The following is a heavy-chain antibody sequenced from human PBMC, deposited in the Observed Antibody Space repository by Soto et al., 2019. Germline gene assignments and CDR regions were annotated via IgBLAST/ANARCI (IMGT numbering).Heavy chain of an antibody. Sequence: QVQLVQSGAEVKKPGSSVKVSCKASGGTFSSYAISWVRQAPGQGLEWMGGIIPIFGTANYAQKFQGRVTITADESTSTAYMELSSLRSEDTAVYYCARAPWEQQLVRGGRRFDPWGQGTLVTVSS. V-gene: IGHV1-69*01. J-gene: IGHJ5*02. D-gene: IGHD6-13*01. CDR2: IIPIFGTA. CDR3: ARAPWEQQLVRGGRRFDP. CDR1: GGTFSSYA.